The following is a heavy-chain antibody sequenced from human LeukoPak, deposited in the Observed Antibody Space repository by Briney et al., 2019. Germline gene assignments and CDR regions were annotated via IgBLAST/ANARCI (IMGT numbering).Heavy chain of an antibody. Sequence: PGGSLRLSCAASGFTFSSYSMNWVRQAPGKGLEWVSSISSSSYIYYADSVKGRFTISRDNAKNSLYLQMNSLRAEDTAVYYCARDGYSSDYFDYWGQGTLVTVSS. CDR1: GFTFSSYS. J-gene: IGHJ4*02. CDR3: ARDGYSSDYFDY. CDR2: ISSSSYI. D-gene: IGHD5-18*01. V-gene: IGHV3-21*01.